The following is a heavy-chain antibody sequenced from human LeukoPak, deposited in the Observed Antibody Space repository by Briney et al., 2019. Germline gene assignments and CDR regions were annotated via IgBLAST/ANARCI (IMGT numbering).Heavy chain of an antibody. CDR1: GGPISSGDYS. CDR3: ARMAAIPGYFDF. CDR2: IYHSGSA. D-gene: IGHD2-2*02. J-gene: IGHJ4*02. V-gene: IGHV4-30-2*01. Sequence: DPSETLSLTCAVSGGPISSGDYSWSWIRQPPGRGLEWIGYIYHSGSAYYNPSLRSRVTISVDRSKNQFSLNLNSMAAADTAVYYCARMAAIPGYFDFWGQGTLVTVSS.